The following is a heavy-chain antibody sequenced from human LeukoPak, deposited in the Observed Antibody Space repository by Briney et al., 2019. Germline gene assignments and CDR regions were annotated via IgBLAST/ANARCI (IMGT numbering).Heavy chain of an antibody. CDR3: AKVPREHDKWVEP. CDR2: ISSSSTII. Sequence: GGSLRLSCAASGFTFSSHSMNWVRQAPGKGLEWISYISSSSTIIHYADSVKGRFTISRDDAKNSLYLQMNSLRAEDTAIYYCAKVPREHDKWVEPWPHDTLLPVSS. CDR1: GFTFSSHS. D-gene: IGHD1-26*01. J-gene: IGHJ5*02. V-gene: IGHV3-48*01.